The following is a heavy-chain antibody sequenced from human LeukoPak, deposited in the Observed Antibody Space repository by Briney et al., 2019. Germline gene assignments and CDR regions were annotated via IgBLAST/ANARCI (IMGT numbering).Heavy chain of an antibody. J-gene: IGHJ4*02. CDR2: IYYRGST. CDR1: GGSINNYY. V-gene: IGHV4-59*01. D-gene: IGHD4-17*01. CDR3: ARGGDYGDLRYFDY. Sequence: SETLSLTCTVSGGSINNYYWSWIRQPPGKGLEWIGYIYYRGSTNYNPSLKSRVTFSVDTSKNQFSLKLDSVTAADTAVYYCARGGDYGDLRYFDYWGLGTLVTVSS.